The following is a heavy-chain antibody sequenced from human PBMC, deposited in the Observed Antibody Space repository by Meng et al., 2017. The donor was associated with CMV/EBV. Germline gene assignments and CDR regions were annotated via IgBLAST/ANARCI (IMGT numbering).Heavy chain of an antibody. V-gene: IGHV5-51*01. CDR1: GYTFTSYW. J-gene: IGHJ4*02. Sequence: KVSCKASGYTFTSYWIGWVRQMPGKGLEWMGIIYPGDSDTRYSPSFQGQVTISADKSISTAYLQWSSLKASDTAMYYCARFHPNIVGASLDYWGQGTLVTVSS. D-gene: IGHD1-26*01. CDR2: IYPGDSDT. CDR3: ARFHPNIVGASLDY.